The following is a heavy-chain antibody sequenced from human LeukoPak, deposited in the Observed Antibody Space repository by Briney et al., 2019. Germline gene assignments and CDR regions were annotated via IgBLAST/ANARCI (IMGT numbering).Heavy chain of an antibody. Sequence: GASLQISCKGSGYSFTSYWIGWVRQLPGKGLEWMGIIYPGDSDTRYSPSFQGQVTISADKSISTAYLQWSSLKASDTATYYCARHGDGYNYYFDYWGQGTLVTVSS. CDR2: IYPGDSDT. V-gene: IGHV5-51*01. CDR3: ARHGDGYNYYFDY. CDR1: GYSFTSYW. D-gene: IGHD5-24*01. J-gene: IGHJ4*02.